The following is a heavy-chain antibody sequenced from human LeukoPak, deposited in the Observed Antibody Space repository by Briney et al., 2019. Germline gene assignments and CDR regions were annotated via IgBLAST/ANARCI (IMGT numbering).Heavy chain of an antibody. CDR1: GFTVSSTY. CDR2: IHGDGKT. V-gene: IGHV3-53*01. D-gene: IGHD3-22*01. Sequence: GGSLRLSCAASGFTVSSTYMSWVRQAPGKGLEWVSLIHGDGKTDYADSVKGRFTISRDNSKNTLYLQMNSLRAGDTAVYYCAKGTDSSGRPRGGFDYWGQGTLVTVSS. CDR3: AKGTDSSGRPRGGFDY. J-gene: IGHJ4*02.